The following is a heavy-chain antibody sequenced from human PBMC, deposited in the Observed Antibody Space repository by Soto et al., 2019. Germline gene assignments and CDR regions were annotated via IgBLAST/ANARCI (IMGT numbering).Heavy chain of an antibody. Sequence: ASVKVSCKASGYTFTSYAMHWVRQAPGQRLEWMGWINAGNGNTKYSQKFQGRVTITRDTSASTAYMELSSLRSEDTAVYYCARDFMITFGGVIDSGPYYYCYYMDVWGKGTTVTVSS. D-gene: IGHD3-16*02. J-gene: IGHJ6*03. CDR3: ARDFMITFGGVIDSGPYYYCYYMDV. CDR2: INAGNGNT. V-gene: IGHV1-3*01. CDR1: GYTFTSYA.